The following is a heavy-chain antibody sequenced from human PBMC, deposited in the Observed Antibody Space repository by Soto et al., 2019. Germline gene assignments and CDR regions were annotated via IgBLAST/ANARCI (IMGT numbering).Heavy chain of an antibody. CDR3: ARRRLLLHDAFDI. V-gene: IGHV4-30-2*01. J-gene: IGHJ3*02. D-gene: IGHD3-22*01. CDR1: GGSISSGGYS. Sequence: QLQLQESGSGLVKPSQTLSLTCAVSGGSISSGGYSWSWIRQPPGKGLEWIGYIYHSGSTYYNPSLKRRVAISVYRSKNQLSLKLSSVTAADTAVYYCARRRLLLHDAFDIWGQGTMVTVSS. CDR2: IYHSGST.